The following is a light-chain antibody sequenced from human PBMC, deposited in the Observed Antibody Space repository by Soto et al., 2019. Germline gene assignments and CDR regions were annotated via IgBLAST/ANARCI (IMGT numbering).Light chain of an antibody. Sequence: DIVLTQSPGTLYLSPGERATLSCRASQIVSSSYLAWYQQRPGQAPRLLIYGASSRATGIPGRFIGSGSGTDFTLTISRLEPEDFAVYACQQYGRAPITFGQGTRLE. J-gene: IGKJ5*01. CDR3: QQYGRAPIT. CDR1: QIVSSSY. V-gene: IGKV3-20*01. CDR2: GAS.